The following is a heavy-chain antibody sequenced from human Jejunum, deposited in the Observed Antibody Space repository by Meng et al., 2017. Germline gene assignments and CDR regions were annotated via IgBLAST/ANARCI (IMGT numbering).Heavy chain of an antibody. J-gene: IGHJ3*02. D-gene: IGHD1-14*01. CDR1: GFTFGDYF. V-gene: IGHV3-49*03. Sequence: SCTASGFTFGDYFMSWFRQAPGKGLEWVGFIRSKAYGGTTEYAASVKDRFTISRDDSKSIAYLQMNSLTIEDTAVYYCTRIFPTGAFDIWGQGTMVTVSS. CDR3: TRIFPTGAFDI. CDR2: IRSKAYGGTT.